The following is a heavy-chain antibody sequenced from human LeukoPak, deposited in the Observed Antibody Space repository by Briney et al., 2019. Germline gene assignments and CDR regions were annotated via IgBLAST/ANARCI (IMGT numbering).Heavy chain of an antibody. CDR2: VYYSGTT. CDR1: GGSISSYY. Sequence: KSSETLSLTCTVSGGSISSYYWSWIRQPPGKGLEWIGNVYYSGTTYYNPSLKSRVTISVDTSKNQFSLILSSVTAADTAVYYCAKTGPEKNNWFDSWGQGTLVTVYS. J-gene: IGHJ5*01. V-gene: IGHV4-59*04. D-gene: IGHD1-14*01. CDR3: AKTGPEKNNWFDS.